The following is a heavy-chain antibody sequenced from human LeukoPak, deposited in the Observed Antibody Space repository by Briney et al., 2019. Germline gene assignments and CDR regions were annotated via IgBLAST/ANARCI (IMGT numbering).Heavy chain of an antibody. CDR2: INAGNGNT. CDR3: ARDRGYSSSWWPVFDY. V-gene: IGHV1-3*01. J-gene: IGHJ4*02. CDR1: GYTFTSYA. D-gene: IGHD6-13*01. Sequence: ASVKVSCKASGYTFTSYAMHWVRQAPGRRLEWMGWINAGNGNTKYSQKFQGRVTITRDTSGSTAYMELSSLRSEDTAVYYCARDRGYSSSWWPVFDYWGQGTLVTVSS.